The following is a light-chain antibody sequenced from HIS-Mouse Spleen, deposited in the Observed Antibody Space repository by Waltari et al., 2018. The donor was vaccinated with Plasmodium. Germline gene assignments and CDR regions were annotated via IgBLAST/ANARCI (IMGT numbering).Light chain of an antibody. CDR1: QSVSSN. CDR3: QQYNNWSFT. CDR2: GAS. V-gene: IGKV3-15*01. Sequence: EIVMTQSPATLSVSPGERATLSCRASQSVSSNLAWYQQNPGQAPRLLIYGASTRATVIPARFSGSGSVTEFTLTISSLQSEDFAVYYCQQYNNWSFTFGPGTKVDIK. J-gene: IGKJ3*01.